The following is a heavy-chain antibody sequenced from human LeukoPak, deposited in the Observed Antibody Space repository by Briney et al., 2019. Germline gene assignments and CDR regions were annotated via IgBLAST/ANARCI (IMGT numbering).Heavy chain of an antibody. CDR3: ARDQYDTWSRRGNFDS. Sequence: HPGGSLRLSCVTSGFTFGKNWMSWVRQAPGKGLEWVANIKLDGREKNYVDSVKGRFTISRDNTKNSLYLQMNSLRVEDTAVFYCARDQYDTWSRRGNFDSWGQGTLVIASS. V-gene: IGHV3-7*03. D-gene: IGHD3-3*01. CDR1: GFTFGKNW. J-gene: IGHJ4*02. CDR2: IKLDGREK.